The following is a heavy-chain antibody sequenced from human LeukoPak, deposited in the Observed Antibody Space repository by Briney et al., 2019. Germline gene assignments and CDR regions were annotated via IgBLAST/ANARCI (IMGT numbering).Heavy chain of an antibody. D-gene: IGHD5-12*01. V-gene: IGHV1-46*01. Sequence: GASVKVSCKASGYTFTSYYTHWVRQAPGQGLKWMGIINPSGGSTSYAQKFQGRVTMTRDTSTSTVYMELSSLRSEDTAVYYCARDYSGYDYPRYYYYYMDVWGKGTTVTISS. CDR3: ARDYSGYDYPRYYYYYMDV. J-gene: IGHJ6*03. CDR1: GYTFTSYY. CDR2: INPSGGST.